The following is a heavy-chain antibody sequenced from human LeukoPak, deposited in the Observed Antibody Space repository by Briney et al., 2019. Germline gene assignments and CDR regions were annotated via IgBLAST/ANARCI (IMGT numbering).Heavy chain of an antibody. D-gene: IGHD3-10*01. CDR3: ARASSMVPWYYYYYMDV. CDR1: GFTFSDYG. CDR2: ISSSSSYI. J-gene: IGHJ6*03. V-gene: IGHV3-21*01. Sequence: GGSLRLSCAASGFTFSDYGMSWVRQAPGKGLEWVSSISSSSSYIYYADSVKGRFTISRDNAKNSLYLQMNSLRAEDTAVYYCARASSMVPWYYYYYMDVWGKGTTVTVSS.